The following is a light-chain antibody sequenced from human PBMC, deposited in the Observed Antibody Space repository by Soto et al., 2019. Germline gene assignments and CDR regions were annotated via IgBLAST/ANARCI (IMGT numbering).Light chain of an antibody. CDR2: DAS. CDR3: QQYNSYST. V-gene: IGKV1-5*01. Sequence: DIPMTQSPSTLSASVGDRVTITGRASQSISSWLAWYQQKPGKAPNLLIYDASSLESGVPSRFSGSGSGTEFTLTIRSLKPDDFATYYCQQYNSYSTFGQGTKVDIK. J-gene: IGKJ1*01. CDR1: QSISSW.